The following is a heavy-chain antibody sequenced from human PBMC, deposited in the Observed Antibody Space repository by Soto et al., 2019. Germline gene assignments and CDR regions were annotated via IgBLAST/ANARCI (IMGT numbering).Heavy chain of an antibody. J-gene: IGHJ6*03. CDR1: GGSISSGGYY. CDR3: ARGDSYSPNPYYYYYYYMDV. D-gene: IGHD2-21*02. V-gene: IGHV4-31*03. Sequence: SETLSLTCTVSGGSISSGGYYWSWIRQHPGKGLEWIGYIYYSGSTYYNPSLKSRVTISVDTSKNQFSLKLSSVTAADTAVYYCARGDSYSPNPYYYYYYYMDVWGKGTTVTVSS. CDR2: IYYSGST.